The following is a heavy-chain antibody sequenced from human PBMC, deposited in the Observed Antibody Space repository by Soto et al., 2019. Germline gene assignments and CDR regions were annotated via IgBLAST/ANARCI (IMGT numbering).Heavy chain of an antibody. CDR2: IIPIFGTA. V-gene: IGHV1-69*13. J-gene: IGHJ4*02. CDR1: GGTFSCYA. D-gene: IGHD2-2*01. Sequence: SVKVSCKASGGTFSCYAISWVRQAPGQGLEWMGGIIPIFGTANYAQKFQGRVTITADESTSTAYMELSSLRSEDTAVYYCARGEKLGYCSSTSCYAATDYSGQGTLVTVSS. CDR3: ARGEKLGYCSSTSCYAATDY.